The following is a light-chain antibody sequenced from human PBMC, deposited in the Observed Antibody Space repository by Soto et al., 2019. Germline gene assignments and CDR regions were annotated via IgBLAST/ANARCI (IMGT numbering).Light chain of an antibody. CDR3: CSYVGSSILM. CDR2: EVN. Sequence: QSVLTQPASVSGSPGQSITISCTGTSSDVGLYNLVSWYKQLPGKAPKLIIYEVNERPSGISDRFSGSKSGNTASLTISGLQGEDEADYYCCSYVGSSILMFGGGTKLTVL. J-gene: IGLJ3*02. CDR1: SSDVGLYNL. V-gene: IGLV2-23*02.